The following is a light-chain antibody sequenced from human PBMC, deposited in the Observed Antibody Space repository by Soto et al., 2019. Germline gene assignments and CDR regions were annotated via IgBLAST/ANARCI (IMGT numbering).Light chain of an antibody. CDR2: DVS. Sequence: QSVLTQPASVSGSPGQSITISCTGTSSDVGGYNYVSWYQQHPGKAPNLMIYDVSNRPSGVSYRFSGSKSGNTASLTISVFQAEDEADYYCSSYTSSSTLYGFGTGTKVTVL. V-gene: IGLV2-14*01. CDR1: SSDVGGYNY. CDR3: SSYTSSSTLYG. J-gene: IGLJ1*01.